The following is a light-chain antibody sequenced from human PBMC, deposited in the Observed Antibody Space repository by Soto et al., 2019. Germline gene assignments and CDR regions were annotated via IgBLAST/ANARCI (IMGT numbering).Light chain of an antibody. J-gene: IGKJ3*01. Sequence: EIVLTQSPATLSLSPGERATLSSRASQSVSSYLAWYQQKAGQAPRVLIYDASNRATGIPARFSGSGSGTDFTLTISSLEPEDFAVYYCQQRNNWPPVFTFGPGTKVDIK. V-gene: IGKV3-11*01. CDR3: QQRNNWPPVFT. CDR2: DAS. CDR1: QSVSSY.